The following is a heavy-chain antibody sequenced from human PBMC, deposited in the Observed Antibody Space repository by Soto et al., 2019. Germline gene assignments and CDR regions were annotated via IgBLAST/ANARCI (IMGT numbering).Heavy chain of an antibody. D-gene: IGHD6-19*01. J-gene: IGHJ5*02. CDR2: IRSKAYGGTT. Sequence: GGSLRLSCTASGFTFGDYTMSWFRQAPGKGLEWVGFIRSKAYGGTTEYAASVKGRFTISRDDSKSIAYLQMNSLKTEDTAVYYCTRGKAVAAPYNWFDPWGQGTLVTVSS. CDR3: TRGKAVAAPYNWFDP. V-gene: IGHV3-49*03. CDR1: GFTFGDYT.